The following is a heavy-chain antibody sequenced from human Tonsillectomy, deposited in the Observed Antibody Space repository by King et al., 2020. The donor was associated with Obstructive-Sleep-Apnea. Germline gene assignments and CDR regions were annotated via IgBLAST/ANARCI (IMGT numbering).Heavy chain of an antibody. Sequence: VQLVESGGGLVQPGGSLRLSCGSSGFTFSNYAMSWVRQAPGKVLEWLSASSDTGDSTYYADSVKGRFTISRDNSKNTLYLQMNSLGAEDTAVFYCAKLGGSYSWGGLDYWGRGTLVTVSS. CDR2: SSDTGDST. CDR3: AKLGGSYSWGGLDY. J-gene: IGHJ4*02. V-gene: IGHV3-23*04. D-gene: IGHD1-26*01. CDR1: GFTFSNYA.